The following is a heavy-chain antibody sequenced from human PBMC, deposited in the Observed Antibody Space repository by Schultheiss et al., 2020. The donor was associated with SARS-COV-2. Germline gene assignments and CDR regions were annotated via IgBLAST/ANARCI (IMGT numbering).Heavy chain of an antibody. CDR3: ARARAEQHLPFSWGPIPHPTTWFDP. Sequence: GESLKISCAASGFTFRNYWMHWVRQIPGKGLVWVSRINSDGSASSYADSVKGRFTVSRDNAGNTLYLQINNLRVEDTAIYYCARARAEQHLPFSWGPIPHPTTWFDPWGQGTLVTVSS. CDR2: INSDGSAS. J-gene: IGHJ5*02. V-gene: IGHV3-74*01. D-gene: IGHD6-13*01. CDR1: GFTFRNYW.